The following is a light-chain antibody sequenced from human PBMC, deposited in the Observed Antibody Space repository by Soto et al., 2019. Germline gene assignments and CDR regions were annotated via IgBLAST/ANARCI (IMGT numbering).Light chain of an antibody. V-gene: IGKV3-20*01. CDR2: GAS. CDR3: QQYGSSPYT. J-gene: IGKJ2*01. CDR1: QSVSSSY. Sequence: EIVLTQSPGTLSLSPGERATLSCRASQSVSSSYLAWYQQKSGQAPRLLIYGASSRATGIPDRFSGSGSGPDFTLTISRLEPEDFAVYYCQQYGSSPYTFGQGTKLEI.